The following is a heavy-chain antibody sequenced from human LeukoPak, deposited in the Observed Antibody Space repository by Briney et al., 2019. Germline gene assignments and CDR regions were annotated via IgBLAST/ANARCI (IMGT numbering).Heavy chain of an antibody. CDR1: GGSISSYY. J-gene: IGHJ5*02. CDR2: ISSSSSYI. CDR3: AKDSTDYYGSSWFDP. V-gene: IGHV3-21*04. Sequence: ETLSLTCTVSGGSISSYYWSWIRQPPGKGLEWVSSISSSSSYIYYADSVKGRFTISRDNARNSLYLQMNSLRAEDTALYYCAKDSTDYYGSSWFDPWGQGTLVTVSS. D-gene: IGHD3-10*01.